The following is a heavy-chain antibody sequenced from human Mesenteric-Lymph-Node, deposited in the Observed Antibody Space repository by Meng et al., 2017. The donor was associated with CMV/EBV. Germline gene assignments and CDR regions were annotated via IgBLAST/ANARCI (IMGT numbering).Heavy chain of an antibody. CDR3: ARVRFTYRYFDY. CDR1: GFTLTNYW. J-gene: IGHJ4*02. Sequence: GGSLRLSCAVSGFTLTNYWMDWVRQAPGKGLEWVANINPDGSQRNYVDSVKGRFTISRDSAKNSLYLQMNSLRAEDTAVYYCARVRFTYRYFDYWGQGTLVTVSS. D-gene: IGHD3-16*01. CDR2: INPDGSQR. V-gene: IGHV3-7*01.